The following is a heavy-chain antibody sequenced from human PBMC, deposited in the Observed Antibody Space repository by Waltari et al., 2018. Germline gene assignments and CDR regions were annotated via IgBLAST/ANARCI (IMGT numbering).Heavy chain of an antibody. CDR2: ISWNSGSI. Sequence: EVQLVESGGGLVQPGRSLRLSCAASGFTFDDYAMHWVRQAPGKGLEWVSGISWNSGSIGYADSVKGRFTISRDNAKNSLYLQMNSLRAEDTALYYCAKVPYSSGFWYFDLWGRGTLVTVSS. CDR1: GFTFDDYA. CDR3: AKVPYSSGFWYFDL. V-gene: IGHV3-9*01. J-gene: IGHJ2*01. D-gene: IGHD6-19*01.